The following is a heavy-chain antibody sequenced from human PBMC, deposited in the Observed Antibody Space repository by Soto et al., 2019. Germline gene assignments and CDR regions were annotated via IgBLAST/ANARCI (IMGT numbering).Heavy chain of an antibody. Sequence: GGSLRLSCAASGFTFSSYSMNWVRQAPGKGLEWVSYISSSSSTIYYADSVKGRFTISRDNAKNSLYLQMNSLRAEDTAVYYCASSYGAYAFDIWGQGTMVTVSS. D-gene: IGHD4-17*01. CDR3: ASSYGAYAFDI. CDR1: GFTFSSYS. CDR2: ISSSSSTI. V-gene: IGHV3-48*01. J-gene: IGHJ3*02.